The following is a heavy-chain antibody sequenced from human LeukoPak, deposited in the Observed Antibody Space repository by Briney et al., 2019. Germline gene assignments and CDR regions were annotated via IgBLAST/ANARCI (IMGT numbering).Heavy chain of an antibody. D-gene: IGHD3-22*01. Sequence: GGSLRLSCVASGFTFSRYGTHWVRQAPGKGLEWVAVMSFDGSNRYYPDSVKGRFTISRDNSKNTMYLQMDSLRPEDTAVYYCAKVRTSSGYYSYFDFWGQGALVTVSS. J-gene: IGHJ4*02. V-gene: IGHV3-30*18. CDR3: AKVRTSSGYYSYFDF. CDR1: GFTFSRYG. CDR2: MSFDGSNR.